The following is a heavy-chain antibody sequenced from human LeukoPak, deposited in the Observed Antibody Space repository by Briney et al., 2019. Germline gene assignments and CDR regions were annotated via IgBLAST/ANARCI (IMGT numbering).Heavy chain of an antibody. D-gene: IGHD6-13*01. CDR3: AREPGAGTDY. Sequence: PSETLSLTCTVSGGSISTSSYYWGWIRQPPGKGLEWIGNIYYSGSTYYNPSLRSRVTISVDTYKNQFSLKLSSVTAADTAVYYCAREPGAGTDYWGQGTLVTVSS. CDR1: GGSISTSSYY. V-gene: IGHV4-39*07. CDR2: IYYSGST. J-gene: IGHJ4*02.